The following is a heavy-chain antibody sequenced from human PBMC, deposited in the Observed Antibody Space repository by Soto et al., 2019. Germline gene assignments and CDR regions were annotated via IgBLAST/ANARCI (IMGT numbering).Heavy chain of an antibody. V-gene: IGHV1-69*12. J-gene: IGHJ5*02. D-gene: IGHD2-15*01. CDR3: ARQDCSGGSCYLNWFDP. Sequence: QVQLVQSGAEVKKPGSSVKVSCKASGGTFSSYAISWVRQAPGQGLEWMGGIIPIFGTANYAQKFQGRVTITADESTSTAYMELSSLRSENTAMYYCARQDCSGGSCYLNWFDPWGQGTLVTVSS. CDR1: GGTFSSYA. CDR2: IIPIFGTA.